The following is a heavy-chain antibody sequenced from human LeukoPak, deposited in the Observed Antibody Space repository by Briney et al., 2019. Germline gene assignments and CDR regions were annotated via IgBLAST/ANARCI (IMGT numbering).Heavy chain of an antibody. CDR3: AKGSVSSNLVGAT. V-gene: IGHV3-30*02. J-gene: IGHJ4*02. Sequence: GGSLRLSCAASGFTFSSYGMHWVRQAPGKGLEWVAFIRYDGSNKYYADSVKGRFTISRDNSKNTLYLQMNSLRAEDTAVYYCAKGSVSSNLVGATWGQGTLVTVSS. CDR1: GFTFSSYG. CDR2: IRYDGSNK. D-gene: IGHD1-26*01.